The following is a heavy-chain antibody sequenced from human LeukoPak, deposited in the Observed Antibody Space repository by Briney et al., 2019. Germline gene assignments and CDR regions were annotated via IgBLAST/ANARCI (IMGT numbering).Heavy chain of an antibody. D-gene: IGHD2/OR15-2a*01. CDR1: GGSISTYY. CDR3: ARGQGSMAY. J-gene: IGHJ4*02. V-gene: IGHV4-59*01. CDR2: IHYSGTT. Sequence: SETLSLTCSVSGGSISTYYWNWIRQPPGKGLEWIGYIHYSGTTNYNPSLKSRVTIALDTSKNQFSLKLNSVTAADTAVYYCARGQGSMAYWGQGTLVTVSS.